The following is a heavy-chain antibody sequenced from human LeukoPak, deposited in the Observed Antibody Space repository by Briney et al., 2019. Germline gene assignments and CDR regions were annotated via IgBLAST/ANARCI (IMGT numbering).Heavy chain of an antibody. CDR2: IRSKTYGGTT. Sequence: GGSLRLSCTTSGFTFCDCNMSWVRQAPGKGLEWVGLIRSKTYGGTTEYAASVKGRFTIARDDSKSVAYLQMNRLKIEDTAVYYCTRMAGYSSSSDYWGQGTLVTVSS. CDR3: TRMAGYSSSSDY. J-gene: IGHJ4*02. D-gene: IGHD6-6*01. V-gene: IGHV3-49*04. CDR1: GFTFCDCN.